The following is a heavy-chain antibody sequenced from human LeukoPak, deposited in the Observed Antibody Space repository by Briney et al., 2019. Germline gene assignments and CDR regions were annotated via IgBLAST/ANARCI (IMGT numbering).Heavy chain of an antibody. Sequence: SETLSLTCAVYGGSFSGYYWSWIRQPPGKGVQGIGEINQRGSTNYRPSLKCRGTISVDPSKHQVSLMLAYVPAEGWAVGYGSRGLDNWNVYIFDNWGLGTLVTVSA. D-gene: IGHD1-20*01. V-gene: IGHV4-34*01. J-gene: IGHJ4*02. CDR3: SRGLDNWNVYIFDN. CDR2: INQRGST. CDR1: GGSFSGYY.